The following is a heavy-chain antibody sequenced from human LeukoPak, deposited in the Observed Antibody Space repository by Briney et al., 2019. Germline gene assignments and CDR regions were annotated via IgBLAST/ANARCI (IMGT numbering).Heavy chain of an antibody. J-gene: IGHJ4*02. V-gene: IGHV3-74*01. CDR1: GFSFSSHW. CDR3: ARGIMMVRGAYDY. D-gene: IGHD3-10*01. CDR2: MDNDWSTT. Sequence: GGSLRLSCAASGFSFSSHWMHWVRQAPGKGLVWVSRMDNDWSTTSYADPVKGRFTISRDNAKSTLYLQINSLRAEDTAVYYCARGIMMVRGAYDYWGQGILVTVSS.